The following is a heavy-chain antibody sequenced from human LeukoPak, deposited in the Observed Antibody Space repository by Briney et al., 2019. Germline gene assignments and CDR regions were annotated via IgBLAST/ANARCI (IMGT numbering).Heavy chain of an antibody. CDR2: ISGVDTYT. CDR1: GFTFSDYY. J-gene: IGHJ4*02. V-gene: IGHV3-11*05. CDR3: ARDLSAMMMYYFDY. D-gene: IGHD3-22*01. Sequence: GGSLRLSCAASGFTFSDYYMSWVRQAPGKGLEWVSFISGVDTYTRYADSVKGRFTISRDNAKNSLYLQVNSLRAEDTALYYCARDLSAMMMYYFDYWSQGTLVTVSS.